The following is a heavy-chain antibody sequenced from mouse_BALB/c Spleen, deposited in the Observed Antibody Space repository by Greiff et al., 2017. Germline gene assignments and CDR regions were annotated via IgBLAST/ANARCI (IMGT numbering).Heavy chain of an antibody. D-gene: IGHD4-1*01. V-gene: IGHV14-3*02. CDR1: GFNIKDTY. Sequence: EVKLQESGAELVKPGASVKLSCTASGFNIKDTYMHWVKQRPEQGLEWIGRIDPANGNTKYDPKFQGKATITADTSSNTAYLQLSSLTSEDTAVYYCARSGVYAMDYWGQGTSVTVSS. CDR3: ARSGVYAMDY. J-gene: IGHJ4*01. CDR2: IDPANGNT.